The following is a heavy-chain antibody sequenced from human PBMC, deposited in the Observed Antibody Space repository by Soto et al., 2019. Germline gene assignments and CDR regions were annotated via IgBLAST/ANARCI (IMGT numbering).Heavy chain of an antibody. V-gene: IGHV3-48*03. CDR1: GFTFSSYE. CDR2: ISSSGSTI. Sequence: GSLRLSCAASGFTFSSYEMNWVRQAPGKGLEWIAYISSSGSTIYYADSVKGRFTISRDNAKKSLYLQMNSLGAEDTAVYYCASCFDATGYYYFTYWGQGTPVTVSS. J-gene: IGHJ4*02. CDR3: ASCFDATGYYYFTY. D-gene: IGHD3-9*01.